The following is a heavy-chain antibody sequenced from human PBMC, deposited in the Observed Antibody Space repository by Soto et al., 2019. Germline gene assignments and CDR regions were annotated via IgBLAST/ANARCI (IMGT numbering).Heavy chain of an antibody. CDR2: IDWDDDK. CDR1: GFSLSTSGMC. J-gene: IGHJ6*02. D-gene: IGHD6-13*01. V-gene: IGHV2-70*01. Sequence: SGPTLVNPTQTLTLTCTFSGFSLSTSGMCVSWIRQPPGKALEWLALIDWDDDKYYSTSLKTRLTISKDTSKNQVVLTMTNMDPVDTATYYCARILAGRGSYYYYGMDVWGQGTKVTVSS. CDR3: ARILAGRGSYYYYGMDV.